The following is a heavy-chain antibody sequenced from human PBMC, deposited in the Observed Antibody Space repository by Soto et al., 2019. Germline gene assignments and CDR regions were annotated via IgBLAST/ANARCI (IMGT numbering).Heavy chain of an antibody. CDR2: INHSGST. CDR1: GGSFSGYY. Sequence: SETLSLTCAVYGGSFSGYYWSWIRQPPGKGLEWIGEINHSGSTNYNPSLKSRVTISVDTSKNQFSLKLSSVTAADTAVYYCARRPLIAVAGNFDYWGQGTLVTVSS. D-gene: IGHD6-19*01. CDR3: ARRPLIAVAGNFDY. J-gene: IGHJ4*02. V-gene: IGHV4-34*01.